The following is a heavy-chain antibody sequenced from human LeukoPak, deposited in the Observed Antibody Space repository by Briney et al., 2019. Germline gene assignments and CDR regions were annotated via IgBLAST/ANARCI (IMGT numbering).Heavy chain of an antibody. CDR3: ARVRVAGFSDFDY. D-gene: IGHD6-19*01. V-gene: IGHV3-11*04. CDR2: ISNGGSSL. Sequence: GGSLRLSCAASGFTFSDYYMSWIRQAPGKGLEWVSYISNGGSSLYYADSVKGRFTISRDNAKNSLFLQVNSLRAEDTALYYCARVRVAGFSDFDYWGQGTLVTVSP. CDR1: GFTFSDYY. J-gene: IGHJ4*02.